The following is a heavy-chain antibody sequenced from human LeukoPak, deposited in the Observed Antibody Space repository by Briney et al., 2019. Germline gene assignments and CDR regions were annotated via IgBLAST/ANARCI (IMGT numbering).Heavy chain of an antibody. CDR3: ARPLDYGGNTNWFDP. D-gene: IGHD4-23*01. CDR1: SGSISSGDYF. V-gene: IGHV4-30-2*01. Sequence: SQTLSLTCTVSSGSISSGDYFWSWIRQPPGEGLEWIGNIYHSGSTNYNPSLKSRVTISVDKSKNQFSLKLSSVTAADTAVYYCARPLDYGGNTNWFDPWGQGTLVTVSS. J-gene: IGHJ5*02. CDR2: IYHSGST.